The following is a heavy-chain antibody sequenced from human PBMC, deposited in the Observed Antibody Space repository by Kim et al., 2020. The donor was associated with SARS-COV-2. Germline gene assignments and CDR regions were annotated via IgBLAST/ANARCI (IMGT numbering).Heavy chain of an antibody. CDR2: IRYDGSNK. V-gene: IGHV3-33*01. CDR3: ARDGRLLWFGELLGYMAV. D-gene: IGHD3-10*01. J-gene: IGHJ6*03. CDR1: GFTFSSYG. Sequence: GGSLRLSCAASGFTFSSYGMHWVRQAPGKGLEWVAVIRYDGSNKYYADSVKGRFTISRDNSKNTLYLQMNSLRAEDTAVYYCARDGRLLWFGELLGYMAVWGKGTTVTVS.